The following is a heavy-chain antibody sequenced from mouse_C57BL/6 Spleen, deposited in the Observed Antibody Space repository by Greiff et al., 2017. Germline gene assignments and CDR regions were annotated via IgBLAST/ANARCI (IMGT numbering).Heavy chain of an antibody. CDR2: IDPSDSYT. Sequence: QVQLQQPGAELVMPGASVKLSCKASGYTFTSYWMHWVKQRPGQGLEWIGEIDPSDSYTNYNQKFKGKSTLTVDKSSSTAYMQLSSLTSEDSAVYYCARSYGNYYYAMDYWGQGTSVTVSS. CDR1: GYTFTSYW. V-gene: IGHV1-69*01. CDR3: ARSYGNYYYAMDY. J-gene: IGHJ4*01. D-gene: IGHD2-1*01.